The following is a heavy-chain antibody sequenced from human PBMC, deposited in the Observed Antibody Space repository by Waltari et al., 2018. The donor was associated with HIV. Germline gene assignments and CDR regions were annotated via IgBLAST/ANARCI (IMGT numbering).Heavy chain of an antibody. CDR3: ARVGTCFDV. J-gene: IGHJ3*01. CDR1: GFNFSNYA. Sequence: QLVESGGALVQPGESLRLSCEASGFNFSNYAMNWVRQAPGKGLECIAYVSSSTNTIYYAGSVKGRFTISRDNAGNLLYLQMNSLRAEDTAVYYCARVGTCFDVWGQGTVVTVSS. D-gene: IGHD7-27*01. CDR2: VSSSTNTI. V-gene: IGHV3-48*01.